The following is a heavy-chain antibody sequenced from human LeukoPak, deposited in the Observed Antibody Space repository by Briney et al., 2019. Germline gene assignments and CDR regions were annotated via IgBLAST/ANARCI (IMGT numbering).Heavy chain of an antibody. D-gene: IGHD6-13*01. CDR3: ATGQGSRWDN. V-gene: IGHV3-7*01. CDR2: IDQDGDEK. J-gene: IGHJ4*02. CDR1: EFPFNNHW. Sequence: QAGGSLRLSCVVSEFPFNNHWMSWVRQSAGKRLEWVANIDQDGDEKYYVGSVKGRFTISRDNAKNSLDLQMDSLRAEDTAVYYCATGQGSRWDNWGQGTLVTVSS.